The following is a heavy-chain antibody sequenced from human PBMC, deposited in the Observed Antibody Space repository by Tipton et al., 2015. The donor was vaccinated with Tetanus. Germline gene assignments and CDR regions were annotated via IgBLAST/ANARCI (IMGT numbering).Heavy chain of an antibody. CDR2: IPFDGRNE. J-gene: IGHJ4*02. Sequence: SLRLSYAASGFRFSYSGMHWVRQAPGKGLEWVAVIPFDGRNERYADSVKGRFIISRDNSKNTLYLQMNSLRPEDTAVYYCAKEFQRARIRFFDSWGQGTQVTASS. CDR1: GFRFSYSG. D-gene: IGHD2-15*01. CDR3: AKEFQRARIRFFDS. V-gene: IGHV3-30*18.